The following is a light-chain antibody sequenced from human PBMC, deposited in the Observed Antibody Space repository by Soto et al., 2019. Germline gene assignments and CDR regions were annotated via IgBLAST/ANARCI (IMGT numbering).Light chain of an antibody. CDR1: QRVSSY. Sequence: EIVLTQSPATLSLSPGERATLSCRASQRVSSYLAWYQQKPGQAPRLLIYDASNRATGIPARFSCSGSGTVFTLTISRLEPEDFAVYYCQQRSNWGGVFTFGPGTKVDIK. CDR2: DAS. J-gene: IGKJ3*01. V-gene: IGKV3-11*01. CDR3: QQRSNWGGVFT.